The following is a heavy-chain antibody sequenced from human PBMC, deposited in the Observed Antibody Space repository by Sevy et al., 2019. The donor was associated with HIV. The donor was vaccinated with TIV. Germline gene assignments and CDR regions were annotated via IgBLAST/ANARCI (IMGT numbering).Heavy chain of an antibody. D-gene: IGHD1-20*01. CDR2: IGSGGTT. CDR3: AKNLRGKYLEGYFDY. CDR1: GFTFNTYA. J-gene: IGHJ4*02. Sequence: GGSLRLSCTASGFTFNTYAMSWVRRAPGKGLEWVSAIGSGGTTYYVDSVKGRFTISGDNSKTTLYLQMNSLRVDETAVYYCAKNLRGKYLEGYFDYWGQGILVTVSS. V-gene: IGHV3-23*01.